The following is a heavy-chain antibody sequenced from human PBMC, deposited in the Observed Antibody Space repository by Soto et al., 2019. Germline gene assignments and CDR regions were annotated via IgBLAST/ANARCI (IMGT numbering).Heavy chain of an antibody. CDR2: IYSSGTT. Sequence: SETLSLTCAVAGGSISGFYWSWVRQPAGKGLEWIGRIYSSGTTKYNPSLRNRVTMSVDTSTDQYSLNLASMTAADTAVYFCARGPFCGDDCYFDVWGQGTQVTVSS. CDR3: ARGPFCGDDCYFDV. J-gene: IGHJ4*02. CDR1: GGSISGFY. D-gene: IGHD2-21*02. V-gene: IGHV4-4*07.